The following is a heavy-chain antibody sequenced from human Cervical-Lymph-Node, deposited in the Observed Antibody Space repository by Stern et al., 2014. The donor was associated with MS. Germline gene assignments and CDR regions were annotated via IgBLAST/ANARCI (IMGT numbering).Heavy chain of an antibody. Sequence: QVQLQESGPGVAKPSQTLSLTCTVSGGSISTDGYYWTWIRQHPGKGLEWIGYIYHSGSTYYNPSLKSRVTMSLDTSRNQFSLNLSSVTAADTAIYYCARDDRGSSWYRFDFWGQGTLVTVSS. CDR3: ARDDRGSSWYRFDF. D-gene: IGHD6-13*01. J-gene: IGHJ4*02. CDR1: GGSISTDGYY. V-gene: IGHV4-31*03. CDR2: IYHSGST.